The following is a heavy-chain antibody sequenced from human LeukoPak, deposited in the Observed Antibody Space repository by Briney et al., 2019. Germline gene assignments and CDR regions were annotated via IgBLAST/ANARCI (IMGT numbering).Heavy chain of an antibody. CDR3: ARWPPSGRGSYSRNYYYYGMDV. V-gene: IGHV4-34*01. J-gene: IGHJ6*02. Sequence: PSETLSLTCAVYGGSLSGYYWSWIRQPPGKGLEWIGEINHSGSTNYNPSLKSRVTISVDTSKNQFSLKLSSVTAADTAVYYCARWPPSGRGSYSRNYYYYGMDVWGQGTTVTVSS. D-gene: IGHD1-26*01. CDR2: INHSGST. CDR1: GGSLSGYY.